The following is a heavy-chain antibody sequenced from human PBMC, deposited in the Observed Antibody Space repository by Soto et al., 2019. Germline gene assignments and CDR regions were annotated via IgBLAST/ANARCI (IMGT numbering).Heavy chain of an antibody. J-gene: IGHJ4*02. CDR2: IIPIFGTA. D-gene: IGHD5-12*01. CDR1: GGTFSSYA. Sequence: RASVKVSCKASGGTFSSYAISWVRQAPGQGLEWMGGIIPIFGTANYAQKFQGRVTITADKSTSAAYMELSSLRSEDTAVYYCARNTVARGFDYWGQGTLVTVSS. V-gene: IGHV1-69*06. CDR3: ARNTVARGFDY.